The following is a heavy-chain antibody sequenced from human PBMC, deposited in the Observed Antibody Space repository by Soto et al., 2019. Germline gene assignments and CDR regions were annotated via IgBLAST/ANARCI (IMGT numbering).Heavy chain of an antibody. CDR2: ISGSGGHI. CDR1: GFSFSSHS. CDR3: AKSHLGAMARVDY. Sequence: EVQLMESGGALVQPGGSLRLSCVASGFSFSSHSVTWVRQAPGKGPEWVSTISGSGGHIYYVDSVKGRFTISRDNSKNTLYLQMNSLGAEDTALYYCAKSHLGAMARVDYWGQGTLVTVSS. D-gene: IGHD5-18*01. J-gene: IGHJ4*02. V-gene: IGHV3-23*01.